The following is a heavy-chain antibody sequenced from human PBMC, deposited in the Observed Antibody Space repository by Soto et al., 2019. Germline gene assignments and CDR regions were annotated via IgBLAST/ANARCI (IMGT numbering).Heavy chain of an antibody. J-gene: IGHJ6*02. CDR2: IYHSGST. V-gene: IGHV4-4*02. CDR3: ASLKVESRGLGYYYYYGMDV. Sequence: PSETLSLTCAVSGGSISISNWWSCVRQPPGKGLEWIGEIYHSGSTNYNPSLKSRVTISVDKSKNQFSLKLSSVTAADTAVYYCASLKVESRGLGYYYYYGMDVWGQGTTVTVSS. D-gene: IGHD3-3*01. CDR1: GGSISISNW.